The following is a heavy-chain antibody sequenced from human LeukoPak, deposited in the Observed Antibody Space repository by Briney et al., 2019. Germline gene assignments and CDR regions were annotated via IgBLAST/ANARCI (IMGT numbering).Heavy chain of an antibody. Sequence: AASVKVSCKASGYTFTSYGISWVRQAPGQGLGWMGWISAYNGNTNYAQKLQGRVTMTTDTSTSTAYMELRSLRSDDTAVYYCARGASVGFGSYYYDSSGYYFMMGFDYWGQGTLVTVSS. V-gene: IGHV1-18*01. J-gene: IGHJ4*02. CDR1: GYTFTSYG. CDR3: ARGASVGFGSYYYDSSGYYFMMGFDY. D-gene: IGHD3-22*01. CDR2: ISAYNGNT.